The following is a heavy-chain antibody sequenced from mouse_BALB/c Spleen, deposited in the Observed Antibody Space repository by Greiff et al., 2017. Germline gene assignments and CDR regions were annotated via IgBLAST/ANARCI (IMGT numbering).Heavy chain of an antibody. Sequence: EVQVVESGGGLVQPGGSLKLSCAASGFTFSSYTMSWVRQTPEKRLEWVAYISNGGGSTYYPDTVKGRFTISRDNAKNTLYLQMSSLKSEDTAMYYCARQGYRYAYYAMDYWGQGTSVTVSS. D-gene: IGHD2-14*01. CDR2: ISNGGGST. V-gene: IGHV5-12-2*01. CDR1: GFTFSSYT. CDR3: ARQGYRYAYYAMDY. J-gene: IGHJ4*01.